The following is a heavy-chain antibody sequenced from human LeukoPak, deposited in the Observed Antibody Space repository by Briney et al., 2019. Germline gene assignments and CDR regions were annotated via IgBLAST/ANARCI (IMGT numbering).Heavy chain of an antibody. J-gene: IGHJ5*02. V-gene: IGHV4-59*01. CDR2: IYYSGST. Sequence: SETLSLTCTVSGGSISSYYWSWIRQPPGKGLEWIGYIYYSGSTNYNPSLKSRVTISVDTSKNQFSLKLSSVTAADTAVYYCAREYSSSWYNWFDPWGQGTLVTVSS. D-gene: IGHD6-13*01. CDR1: GGSISSYY. CDR3: AREYSSSWYNWFDP.